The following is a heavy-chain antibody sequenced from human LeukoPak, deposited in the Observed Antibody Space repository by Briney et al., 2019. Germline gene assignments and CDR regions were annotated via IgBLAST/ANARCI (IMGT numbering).Heavy chain of an antibody. CDR1: GFTFSSYA. CDR2: IRGSGDIT. V-gene: IGHV3-23*01. CDR3: AKSLSGWYVFDY. Sequence: GGSLRLSCAASGFTFSSYAMSWVRQAPGKGLEWVSAIRGSGDITYYADSVKGRFTISRDNSKNTLYLEMNSLSPEDTAAYYCAKSLSGWYVFDYWGQGTRITVSS. J-gene: IGHJ4*02. D-gene: IGHD6-19*01.